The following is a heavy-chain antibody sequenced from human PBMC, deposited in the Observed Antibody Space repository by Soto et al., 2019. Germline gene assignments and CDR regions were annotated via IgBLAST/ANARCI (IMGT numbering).Heavy chain of an antibody. Sequence: GSLRLSCAASGFTFSLYPMNWVRQAPGKGLEWLSYISPSNSTIYYADSVKGRFTISRDNAKNSLDLQMNGLRDDDTAVYYCARVGRGFCSSTRCYTDGFDLWGQGTVVTVSS. CDR2: ISPSNSTI. D-gene: IGHD2-2*01. V-gene: IGHV3-48*02. CDR3: ARVGRGFCSSTRCYTDGFDL. CDR1: GFTFSLYP. J-gene: IGHJ3*01.